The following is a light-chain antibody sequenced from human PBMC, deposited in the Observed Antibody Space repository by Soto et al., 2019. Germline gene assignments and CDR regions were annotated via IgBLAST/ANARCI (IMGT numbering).Light chain of an antibody. CDR1: SGHSSYA. CDR2: LNSDGSH. J-gene: IGLJ2*01. CDR3: QTWGTGIHVV. V-gene: IGLV4-69*01. Sequence: QTVVTQSPSASASLGASVKLTCTLSSGHSSYAIAWHQQQPEKGPRYLMKLNSDGSHSKGDGIPDRFSGSSSGAERYLTIASLHSEDEADYYCQTWGTGIHVVFGGGTKLTVL.